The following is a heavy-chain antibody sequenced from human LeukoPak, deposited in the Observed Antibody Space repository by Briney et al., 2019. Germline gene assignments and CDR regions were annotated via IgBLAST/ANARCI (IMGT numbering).Heavy chain of an antibody. V-gene: IGHV3-23*01. Sequence: PGGSLRLSCAASGFTFSSYSMNWVRQAPGKGLEWVSAISGSAGSTNYADSVKGRFTISRDNSKNTLYLQMNSLSTEDTAVYYCAKDRGYSYGYSADYWGQGTLVTVSS. CDR2: ISGSAGST. CDR1: GFTFSSYS. D-gene: IGHD5-18*01. J-gene: IGHJ4*02. CDR3: AKDRGYSYGYSADY.